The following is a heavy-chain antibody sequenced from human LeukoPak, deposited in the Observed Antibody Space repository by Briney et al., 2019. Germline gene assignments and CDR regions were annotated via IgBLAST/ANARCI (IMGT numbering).Heavy chain of an antibody. CDR3: ARALGEAGDLDY. CDR2: ISSSSSYI. D-gene: IGHD3-10*01. J-gene: IGHJ4*02. V-gene: IGHV3-21*01. CDR1: GFTFSSYS. Sequence: PGGSLRLSCAASGFTFSSYSMNWVRQAPGKGLEWVSSISSSSSYIYYADSVKGRFTISRDNAKNSLYLQMNSLRAEDTAVYYCARALGEAGDLDYWGQGTLVTVSS.